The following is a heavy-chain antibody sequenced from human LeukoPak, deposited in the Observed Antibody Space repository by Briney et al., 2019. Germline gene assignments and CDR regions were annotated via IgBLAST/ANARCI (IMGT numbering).Heavy chain of an antibody. CDR1: GGSISSSTYH. D-gene: IGHD2-15*01. V-gene: IGHV4-39*01. CDR3: ARHSSPHAGSSSWYDF. CDR2: IYYSGNT. J-gene: IGHJ5*01. Sequence: SETLFLTCTVSGGSISSSTYHWGWIRQPPGKGLEWIGSIYYSGNTYYNPSLKSRVTISVDTSKNQFSVKLSSVTAADTAVYYCARHSSPHAGSSSWYDFWGQGTLVTVSS.